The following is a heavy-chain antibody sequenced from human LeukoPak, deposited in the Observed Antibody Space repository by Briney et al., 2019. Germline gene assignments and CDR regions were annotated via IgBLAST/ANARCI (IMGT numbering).Heavy chain of an antibody. CDR1: GYTFTSYG. D-gene: IGHD2-2*01. CDR3: ARVPGSSTLYYYYMDV. Sequence: SVKVSCKASGYTFTSYGISWVRQAPGQGLEWMGGIIPIFGTANYAQKFQGRVTITADKSTSTAYMELSSLRSEDTAVYYCARVPGSSTLYYYYMDVWGKGTTVTVSS. J-gene: IGHJ6*03. CDR2: IIPIFGTA. V-gene: IGHV1-69*06.